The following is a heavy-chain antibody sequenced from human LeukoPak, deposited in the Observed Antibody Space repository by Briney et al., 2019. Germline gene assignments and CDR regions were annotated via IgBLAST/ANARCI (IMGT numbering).Heavy chain of an antibody. J-gene: IGHJ5*02. V-gene: IGHV4-34*01. D-gene: IGHD3-10*01. CDR1: GGSFSGYY. CDR3: ARGRITMVRGAPLWFDP. Sequence: SETLSLTCAVYGGSFSGYYWSWIRQPPGKGLEWIGEINHSGSTNYNSSLKSRVTISVDTSKNQFSLKLSSVTAADTAVYYCARGRITMVRGAPLWFDPWGQGTLVTVSS. CDR2: INHSGST.